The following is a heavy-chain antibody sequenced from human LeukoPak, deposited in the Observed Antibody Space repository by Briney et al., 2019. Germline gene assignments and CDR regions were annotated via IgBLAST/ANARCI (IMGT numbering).Heavy chain of an antibody. J-gene: IGHJ6*03. V-gene: IGHV4-34*01. D-gene: IGHD5-12*01. CDR2: INHSGST. Sequence: SETLSLTCAVYGGSSSGYYWSWIRQPPGKGLEWIGEINHSGSTNYNPSLKSRVTISVDTSKNQFSLKLSSVTAADTAVYYCARGIGLRKLGGYYYYMDVWGKGTTVTVSS. CDR1: GGSSSGYY. CDR3: ARGIGLRKLGGYYYYMDV.